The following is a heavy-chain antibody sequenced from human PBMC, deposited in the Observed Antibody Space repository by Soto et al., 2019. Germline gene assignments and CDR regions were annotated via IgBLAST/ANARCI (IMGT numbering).Heavy chain of an antibody. J-gene: IGHJ5*02. V-gene: IGHV4-59*06. D-gene: IGHD2-15*01. CDR1: GGSINTYY. CDR2: IYYSGST. Sequence: PSETLSLTCTVSGGSINTYYWSWIRQHPGKGLEWIGYIYYSGSTYYNPSLKSRVTISVDASKNQFSLQLNSVTPEDTAVYYCARSYINNWFDPWGQGTLVTVSS. CDR3: ARSYINNWFDP.